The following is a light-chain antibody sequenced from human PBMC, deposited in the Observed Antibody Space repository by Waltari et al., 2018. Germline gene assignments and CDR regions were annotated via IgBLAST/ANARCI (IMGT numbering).Light chain of an antibody. CDR1: NINVGNQA. Sequence: QAGLTQPPSVSKGLRQTATLTCTGNNINVGNQAAAWLQQHQGHPPKLLSYRNNTRPSGISERFSASRSGSTASLTITGLQPEDEADYYCSAWDSSLSDWVFGGGTKLTVL. CDR2: RNN. V-gene: IGLV10-54*04. J-gene: IGLJ3*02. CDR3: SAWDSSLSDWV.